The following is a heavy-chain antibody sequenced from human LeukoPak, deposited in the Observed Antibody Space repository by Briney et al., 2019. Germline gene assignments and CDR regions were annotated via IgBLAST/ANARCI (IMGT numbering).Heavy chain of an antibody. CDR3: ARDRGYCSGGSCYENDY. J-gene: IGHJ4*02. D-gene: IGHD2-15*01. Sequence: GGSLRLSCAASGFTFSSYSMNWVRQAPGKGLDWVSSISSSSSYIYYANSVKGRFTISRDNAKNSLYLQMNSMRAEDTAVYYCARDRGYCSGGSCYENDYWGQGTLVTVSS. V-gene: IGHV3-21*01. CDR2: ISSSSSYI. CDR1: GFTFSSYS.